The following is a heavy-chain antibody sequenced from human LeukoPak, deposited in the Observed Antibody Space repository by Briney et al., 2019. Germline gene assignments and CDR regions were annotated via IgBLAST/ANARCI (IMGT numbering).Heavy chain of an antibody. CDR3: ARAYKDRSLAGKKEFFQH. CDR2: ISPTGSTT. CDR1: GFSFSGHW. D-gene: IGHD6-19*01. J-gene: IGHJ1*01. V-gene: IGHV3-74*01. Sequence: GGSLRLSCIASGFSFSGHWMHWARQLPGKGLVWVSRISPTGSTTSYADSVKGRFTVSRDNAKNTLYLQVNNLRAEDTAVYYCARAYKDRSLAGKKEFFQHWGQGTLVTVSS.